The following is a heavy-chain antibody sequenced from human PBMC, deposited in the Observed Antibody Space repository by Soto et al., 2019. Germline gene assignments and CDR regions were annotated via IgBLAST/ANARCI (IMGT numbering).Heavy chain of an antibody. CDR2: ISYDGSNK. D-gene: IGHD4-17*01. CDR1: GFTFSSYG. Sequence: PGGSLRLSCAASGFTFSSYGMHWVRQAPGKGLEWVAVISYDGSNKYYADSVKGRFTISRDNSKNTLYLQMNSLRAEDTVVYYCAKDRFYGDYESTLFDYWGQGTLVTVSS. CDR3: AKDRFYGDYESTLFDY. V-gene: IGHV3-30*18. J-gene: IGHJ4*02.